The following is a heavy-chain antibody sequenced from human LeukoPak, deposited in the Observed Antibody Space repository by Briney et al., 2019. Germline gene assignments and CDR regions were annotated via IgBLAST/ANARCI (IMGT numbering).Heavy chain of an antibody. V-gene: IGHV4-59*04. CDR3: ARLGAAAGEFDY. Sequence: SETLSLTCTVSGVSISSYYWSWIRQPPGKGLEWIGYIYYSGRTYYNPSLKSRVTISVDTSKNQFSLKLSSVTAADTAVYYCARLGAAAGEFDYWGQGTLVTVSS. CDR2: IYYSGRT. J-gene: IGHJ4*02. CDR1: GVSISSYY. D-gene: IGHD6-13*01.